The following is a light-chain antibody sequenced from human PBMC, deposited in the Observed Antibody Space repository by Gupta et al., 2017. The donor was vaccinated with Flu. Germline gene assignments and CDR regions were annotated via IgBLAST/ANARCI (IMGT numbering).Light chain of an antibody. V-gene: IGKV1-33*01. Sequence: DIQMTQSPSSLSASVGDRVTITCQASQDISNYLNWYQQNPGKAPKLLIYDASNLETGVPSRFSGSGSGTDFTFTISSLQPEDIATYYCQQYDNLHTFGGGTKVEIK. CDR3: QQYDNLHT. CDR2: DAS. J-gene: IGKJ4*01. CDR1: QDISNY.